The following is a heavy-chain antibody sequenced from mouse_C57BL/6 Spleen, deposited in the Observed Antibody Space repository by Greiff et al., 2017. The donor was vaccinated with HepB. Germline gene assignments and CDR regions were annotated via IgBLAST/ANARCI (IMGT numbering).Heavy chain of an antibody. Sequence: VQLQQSGPGLVKPSQSLSLTCSVTGYSITSGYYWNWIRQFPGNKLEWMGYISYDGSNNYNPSLKNRSSITRDTSKNQFFLKLNSVTTEDTATYYCARDRDYYGSSWFAYWGQGTLVTVSA. J-gene: IGHJ3*01. V-gene: IGHV3-6*01. CDR1: GYSITSGYY. CDR2: ISYDGSN. D-gene: IGHD1-1*01. CDR3: ARDRDYYGSSWFAY.